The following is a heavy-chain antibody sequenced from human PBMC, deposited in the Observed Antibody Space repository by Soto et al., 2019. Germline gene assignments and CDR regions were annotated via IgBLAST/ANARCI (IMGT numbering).Heavy chain of an antibody. D-gene: IGHD4-17*01. CDR3: ARGPRMTTAHDY. J-gene: IGHJ4*02. Sequence: SETLSLTCAVYGGSFSGYYWSWIRQPPGKGLEWIGEINHSGSTNYNPSLKSRVTISVDTSKNQFSLKLSSVTAADTAVYYCARGPRMTTAHDYWGQGTLVTVSS. V-gene: IGHV4-34*01. CDR2: INHSGST. CDR1: GGSFSGYY.